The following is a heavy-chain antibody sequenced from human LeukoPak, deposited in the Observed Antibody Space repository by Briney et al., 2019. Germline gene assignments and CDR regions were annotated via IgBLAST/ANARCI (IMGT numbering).Heavy chain of an antibody. CDR1: GFTFDDYA. CDR2: ITWDGGKI. CDR3: AKAAYFYYMDV. J-gene: IGHJ6*03. V-gene: IGHV3-43D*03. Sequence: GGSLRLSCATSGFTFDDYAMHWVRQAPGKGLEWVSLITWDGGKIFYADSVKGRFTVSRDNSKNSLYLQMNSLRTEDTGLYYCAKAAYFYYMDVWGKGTTVTVSS.